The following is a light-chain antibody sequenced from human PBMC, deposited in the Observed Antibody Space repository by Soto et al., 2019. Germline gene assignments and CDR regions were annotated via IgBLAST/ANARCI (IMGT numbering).Light chain of an antibody. CDR3: QQYGSSQYT. CDR2: GGS. Sequence: IVLTQSPGTLSLSPGERATLSCRASQSVSSSYLAWYQQKPGQSPRLVIYGGSTRATGIPARFSGSGSGTDFTLTISRLEPEDFAIYYCQQYGSSQYTFGQGTKVDIK. J-gene: IGKJ2*01. CDR1: QSVSSSY. V-gene: IGKV3-20*01.